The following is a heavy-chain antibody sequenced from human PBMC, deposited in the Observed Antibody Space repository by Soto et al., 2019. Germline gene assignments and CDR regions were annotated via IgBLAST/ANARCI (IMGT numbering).Heavy chain of an antibody. CDR1: GFTFGDYD. V-gene: IGHV3-11*01. D-gene: IGHD2-8*02. Sequence: QVQLVESGGGLVKPGGSLRLSCVASGFTFGDYDMSWIRQAPGKGLEWVSYISNGGSSIYYADSVKGRFTISRDNAKRSVFLQMNSLRAEDTAVYYCTRPCRYCNGGGPGNWFDPWGQGTLVTVSS. CDR2: ISNGGSSI. CDR3: TRPCRYCNGGGPGNWFDP. J-gene: IGHJ5*02.